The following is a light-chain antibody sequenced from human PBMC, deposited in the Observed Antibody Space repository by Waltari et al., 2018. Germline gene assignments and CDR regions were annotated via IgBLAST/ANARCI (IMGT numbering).Light chain of an antibody. CDR3: CSYVITSTF. J-gene: IGLJ2*01. CDR2: EGN. CDR1: SSDVGSYNV. Sequence: QSALTQPASVSGSPGQSITISCTGSSSDVGSYNVAWYQQHPGKAPKLMIYEGNKRPSGVSNRSSGSKSGNTASLSISRLQAEDEADYYCCSYVITSTFFGGGTKLTVL. V-gene: IGLV2-23*03.